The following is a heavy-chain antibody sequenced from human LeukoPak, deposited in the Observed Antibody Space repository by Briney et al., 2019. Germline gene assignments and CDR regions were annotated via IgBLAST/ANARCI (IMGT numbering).Heavy chain of an antibody. CDR3: LRGMAGPDY. Sequence: ASVKVSCKTSGYIFTHYYLHWVRQAPGQRPEWMGWINPNNGDTNYAQKFQGRVTMTRDTSISTAYMELRSLRSDDTAVYHCLRGMAGPDYRGQGTLVTGPS. D-gene: IGHD5-24*01. CDR2: INPNNGDT. J-gene: IGHJ4*02. CDR1: GYIFTHYY. V-gene: IGHV1-2*02.